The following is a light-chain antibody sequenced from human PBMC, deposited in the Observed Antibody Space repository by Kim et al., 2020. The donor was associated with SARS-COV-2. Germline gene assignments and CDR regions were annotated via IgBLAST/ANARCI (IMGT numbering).Light chain of an antibody. CDR3: QQYNNWPGT. CDR1: QSVSSN. V-gene: IGKV3-15*01. Sequence: VSPRERAPLSCRASQSVSSNLAWYQQKPGQAPRLLIYGASTRATGIPARFSGSGSGTEFTLTISSLQSEDFAVYYCQQYNNWPGTFGQGTKVDIK. CDR2: GAS. J-gene: IGKJ1*01.